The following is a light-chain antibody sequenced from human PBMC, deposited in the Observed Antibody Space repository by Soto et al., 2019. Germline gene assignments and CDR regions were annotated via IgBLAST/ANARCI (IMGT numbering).Light chain of an antibody. CDR1: SSDVGGYNY. CDR2: EVS. Sequence: QSVLTQPASVSGSPGQSITISCTGTSSDVGGYNYVSWYQQHPGKAPKLMIYEVSNRPSGVSNRFSGSKSGNTASLTISGLQAEDEADDYCSSYTSSSTLVFGAGTKLTVL. V-gene: IGLV2-14*01. CDR3: SSYTSSSTLV. J-gene: IGLJ1*01.